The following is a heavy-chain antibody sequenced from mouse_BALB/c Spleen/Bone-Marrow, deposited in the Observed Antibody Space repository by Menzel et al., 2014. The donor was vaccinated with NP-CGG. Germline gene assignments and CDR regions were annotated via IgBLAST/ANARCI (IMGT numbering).Heavy chain of an antibody. V-gene: IGHV1-74*01. CDR1: GYSFTNYW. Sequence: VQLVESGAELVRPGASVKLSCKASGYSFTNYWMNWMKQRLGQGLEWIGMIHPSDSETRLNQKFKDKATLTVDKSSSTAYMQLSSPTSEDSAVYYCASDDYDGSWFAYWGQGTLVTVSA. CDR2: IHPSDSET. J-gene: IGHJ3*01. CDR3: ASDDYDGSWFAY. D-gene: IGHD2-4*01.